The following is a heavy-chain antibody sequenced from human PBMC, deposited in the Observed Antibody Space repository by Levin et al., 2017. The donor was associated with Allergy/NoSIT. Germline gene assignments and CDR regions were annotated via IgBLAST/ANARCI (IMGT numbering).Heavy chain of an antibody. V-gene: IGHV3-15*01. CDR1: GLTFSNAW. J-gene: IGHJ4*02. D-gene: IGHD3-10*01. Sequence: LSLSCAASGLTFSNAWMSWVRPAPGKGLEWIGQIKSKTDGGTIEYAAPVNGRFTISRDDSKNTLYLEMNSLKTEDTAVYYCRWFGVYFDYWGQGTLVTVSS. CDR2: IKSKTDGGTI. CDR3: RWFGVYFDY.